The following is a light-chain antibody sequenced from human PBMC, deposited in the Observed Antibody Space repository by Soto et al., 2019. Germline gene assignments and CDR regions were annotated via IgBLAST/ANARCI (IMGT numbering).Light chain of an antibody. CDR1: QSVRSNS. Sequence: IVLTQSPATLSLSPGERATLSCRASQSVRSNSLAWFQQKPGQAPRLLIYGASNRATGIPDRFSGSGSGTDFTLTISRLEPEDFALYYCQQYNNWPPITFGQGTRLEIK. CDR2: GAS. J-gene: IGKJ5*01. CDR3: QQYNNWPPIT. V-gene: IGKV3-20*01.